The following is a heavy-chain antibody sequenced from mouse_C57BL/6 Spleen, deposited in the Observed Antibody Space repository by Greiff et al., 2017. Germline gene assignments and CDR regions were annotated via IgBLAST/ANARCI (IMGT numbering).Heavy chain of an antibody. CDR3: TRFRYYGGSYGYFGV. CDR2: IYPGNSDT. J-gene: IGHJ1*03. V-gene: IGHV1-5*01. CDR1: GYTFTSYW. Sequence: VQLQQSGPVLARPGASVKMSCKPSGYTFTSYWMHWVNQRPGQGLEWIGAIYPGNSDTSYNQKFKGKAKLTAVTSASTASMELSSLTNEDSAGYYCTRFRYYGGSYGYFGVWGTGATVTVSS. D-gene: IGHD1-1*01.